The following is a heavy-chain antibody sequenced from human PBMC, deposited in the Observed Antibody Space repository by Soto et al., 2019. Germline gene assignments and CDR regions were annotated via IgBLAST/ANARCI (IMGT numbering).Heavy chain of an antibody. J-gene: IGHJ6*03. CDR3: ARVRALRFLEWLSRPYYYYYMDV. Sequence: SETLSLTCAFYGGSFSGYYWSWIRQPPGKGLEWIGEISHSGSTNYNPSLKSRVTISVDTSKNQFSLKLSSVTAADTAVYYCARVRALRFLEWLSRPYYYYYMDVWGKGTTVTVSS. D-gene: IGHD3-3*01. CDR2: ISHSGST. CDR1: GGSFSGYY. V-gene: IGHV4-34*01.